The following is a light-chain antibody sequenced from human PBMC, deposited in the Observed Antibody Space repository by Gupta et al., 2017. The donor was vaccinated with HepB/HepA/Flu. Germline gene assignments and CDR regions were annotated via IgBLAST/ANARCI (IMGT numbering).Light chain of an antibody. J-gene: IGKJ2*01. CDR1: QGISND. V-gene: IGKV1-6*01. CDR3: QQDDNYPYT. Sequence: AIQMIQSPSSLSASVGDRVTISCRASQGISNDLGWYQQKPGKAPHLLIYAASSAQSGVPTRFSGSGSGADFTLTISILHPEDVANYYCQQDDNYPYTFGQGTKVEIK. CDR2: AAS.